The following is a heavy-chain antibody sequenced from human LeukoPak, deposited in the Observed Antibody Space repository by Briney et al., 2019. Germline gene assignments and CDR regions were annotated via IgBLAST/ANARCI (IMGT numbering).Heavy chain of an antibody. D-gene: IGHD6-19*01. Sequence: GGSLRLSCAASGFTFSSYAMHGVRQAPGKGLEWVAVISYDGSDKYYADSVKGRFTISRDNSKNTLYLQMNSLRAEDTAVYYCAREGIAVAGYGPWGQGTLVTVSS. J-gene: IGHJ5*02. CDR3: AREGIAVAGYGP. CDR2: ISYDGSDK. V-gene: IGHV3-30-3*01. CDR1: GFTFSSYA.